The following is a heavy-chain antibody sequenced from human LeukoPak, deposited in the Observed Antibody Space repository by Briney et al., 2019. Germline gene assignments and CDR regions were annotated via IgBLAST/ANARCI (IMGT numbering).Heavy chain of an antibody. CDR2: IYPGDSDT. V-gene: IGHV5-51*01. CDR1: GYSFTSYW. CDR3: ARHRALDSAPPRQDAFDI. J-gene: IGHJ3*02. D-gene: IGHD2-21*01. Sequence: KRGESLKISCKGSGYSFTSYWIGWVRQMPGKGLEWMGIIYPGDSDTRYSPSFQGQVTISADKSISTAYLQWSSLKASDTAMYYCARHRALDSAPPRQDAFDIWGQGTMVTVSS.